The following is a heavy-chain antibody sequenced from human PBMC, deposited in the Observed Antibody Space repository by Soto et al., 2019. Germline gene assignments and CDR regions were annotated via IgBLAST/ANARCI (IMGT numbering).Heavy chain of an antibody. D-gene: IGHD2-2*01. CDR1: GFTFSSYA. CDR2: ISYDGSNK. V-gene: IGHV3-30-3*01. CDR3: ARARGGCSSTSCYGGSYYYYGMDV. Sequence: QVQLVESGGGVVQPGRSLRLSCAASGFTFSSYAMHWVRQAPGKGLEWVAVISYDGSNKYYADSVKGRFTISRDNSKNTLYLQMNRLRAEDTAVYYCARARGGCSSTSCYGGSYYYYGMDVWGQGTTVTVSS. J-gene: IGHJ6*02.